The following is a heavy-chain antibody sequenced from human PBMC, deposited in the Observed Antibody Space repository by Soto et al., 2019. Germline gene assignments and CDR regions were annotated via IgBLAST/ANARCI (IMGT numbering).Heavy chain of an antibody. J-gene: IGHJ4*02. V-gene: IGHV1-2*02. CDR1: GGTFSSYA. D-gene: IGHD6-19*01. Sequence: GASVKVSCKASGGTFSSYAISWVRQAPGQGLEWMGWINPNSGGTNYAQKFQGRVTLTWDTSISTAYMDLSRLRSDDTAVYYCAREIEVAGSRSFDYWGQGTLVTVSS. CDR3: AREIEVAGSRSFDY. CDR2: INPNSGGT.